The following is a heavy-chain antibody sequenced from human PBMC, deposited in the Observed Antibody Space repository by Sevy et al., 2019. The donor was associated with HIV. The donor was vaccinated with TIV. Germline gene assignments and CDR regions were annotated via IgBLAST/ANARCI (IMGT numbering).Heavy chain of an antibody. J-gene: IGHJ4*02. CDR1: GDSFSSCF. D-gene: IGHD7-27*01. Sequence: SETLSLTCTVSGDSFSSCFWAWIRQPAGKGLEWIGRINTSGSTNYNPSLKSRVTMSVDTSKGQFSLKVTSLTAADTAIYFCARSNWVTATNGFSKSYYFDYWGQGSLVTVSS. CDR2: INTSGST. V-gene: IGHV4-4*07. CDR3: ARSNWVTATNGFSKSYYFDY.